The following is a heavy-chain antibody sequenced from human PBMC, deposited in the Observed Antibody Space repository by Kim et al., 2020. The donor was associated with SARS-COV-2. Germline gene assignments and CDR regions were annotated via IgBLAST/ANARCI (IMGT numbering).Heavy chain of an antibody. CDR3: ARDRGGHTYYYDSSVYQARSCFDY. J-gene: IGHJ4*02. CDR2: ISYDGSNK. V-gene: IGHV3-30*04. CDR1: GFTFSSYA. Sequence: GGSLRLSCAASGFTFSSYAMHWVRQAPGKGLEWVAVISYDGSNKYYVDSVKGRFTISRDNSKNTLYLQMNSLRAEDTAVYYCARDRGGHTYYYDSSVYQARSCFDYWGQGNLVPLPS. D-gene: IGHD3-22*01.